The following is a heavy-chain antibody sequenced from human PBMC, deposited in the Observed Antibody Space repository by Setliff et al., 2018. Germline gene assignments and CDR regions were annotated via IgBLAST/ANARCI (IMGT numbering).Heavy chain of an antibody. Sequence: PSETLSLTCTVSGASITNINYYWGLIRQPPGKGLEWIGSIFYSGRTFYNPSLKSRVTISIDKSKNQFSLKLTSVTAADTAVYYCAKGGGRYHSASWGQGTLVTVS. CDR2: IFYSGRT. D-gene: IGHD1-26*01. V-gene: IGHV4-39*07. CDR1: GASITNINYY. J-gene: IGHJ4*02. CDR3: AKGGGRYHSAS.